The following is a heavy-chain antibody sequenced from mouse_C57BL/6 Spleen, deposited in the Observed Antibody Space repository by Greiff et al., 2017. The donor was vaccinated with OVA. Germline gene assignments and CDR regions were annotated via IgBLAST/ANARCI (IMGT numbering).Heavy chain of an antibody. J-gene: IGHJ3*01. CDR1: GFNIKDDY. CDR3: TRLITTVVATKAY. D-gene: IGHD1-1*01. Sequence: EVKLVESGAELVRPGASVKVSCTASGFNIKDDYMHWVKQRPEQGLEWIGWIDPENGDTEYASKFQGKATITADTSSNTAYLQLSSLTSEDTAVYYCTRLITTVVATKAYWGQGTLVTVSA. CDR2: IDPENGDT. V-gene: IGHV14-4*01.